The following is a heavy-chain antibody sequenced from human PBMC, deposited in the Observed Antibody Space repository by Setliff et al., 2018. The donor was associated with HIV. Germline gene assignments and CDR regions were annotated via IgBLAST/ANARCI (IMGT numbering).Heavy chain of an antibody. CDR3: ARDRHHYDSSGFDAFDL. V-gene: IGHV1-46*01. J-gene: IGHJ3*01. Sequence: ASVKVSCKASGYTFTNYYIHWVRQAPGQGLEWMGLINPSGGRTSYAQKFQGRLTMTRDTSRSTVYMELSSLRSEDTAVYYCARDRHHYDSSGFDAFDLWGQGTMVTVSS. CDR2: INPSGGRT. CDR1: GYTFTNYY. D-gene: IGHD3-22*01.